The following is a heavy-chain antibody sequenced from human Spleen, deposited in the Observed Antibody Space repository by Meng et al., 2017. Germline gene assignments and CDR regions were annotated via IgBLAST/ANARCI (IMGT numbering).Heavy chain of an antibody. Sequence: LSLTCAASGFTFSSYWIHWVRQAPGKGLVWVSRINSDGSSTSYADSVKGRFTISRDNAKNTLYLQMNSLRAEDTAVYYCASIAYCSSTSCYVGGDYWGQGTLVTVSS. CDR2: INSDGSST. CDR1: GFTFSSYW. CDR3: ASIAYCSSTSCYVGGDY. V-gene: IGHV3-74*01. D-gene: IGHD2-2*01. J-gene: IGHJ4*02.